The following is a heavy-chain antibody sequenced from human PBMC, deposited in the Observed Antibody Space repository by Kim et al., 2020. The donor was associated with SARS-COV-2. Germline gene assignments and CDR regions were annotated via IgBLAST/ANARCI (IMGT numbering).Heavy chain of an antibody. D-gene: IGHD2-8*02. J-gene: IGHJ4*02. V-gene: IGHV3-9*01. Sequence: GGSLRLSCAASGFNFDDYAMHWVRQVPGKGLEWVSGISWNSDSVAYADSVKGRFTISRDSAKNSLFLQMNSLRPEDTAFYYCAKDKGRRQLDVLLFDYWGQGTLVTVSS. CDR1: GFNFDDYA. CDR2: ISWNSDSV. CDR3: AKDKGRRQLDVLLFDY.